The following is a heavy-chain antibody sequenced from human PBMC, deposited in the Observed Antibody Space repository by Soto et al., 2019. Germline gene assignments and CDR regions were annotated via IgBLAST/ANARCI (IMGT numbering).Heavy chain of an antibody. CDR2: MNPNSGNT. Sequence: QVQLVQSGAEVKKPGASVKVSCKASGDTFTRYDINWLRQATGQGLEWMGWMNPNSGNTGYAQKFQGRVTITRNTSISTAYMELSSLSSEDTFVYYCARGGIWSVARAFDIWGQGTMVTVSS. J-gene: IGHJ3*02. CDR3: ARGGIWSVARAFDI. D-gene: IGHD6-19*01. CDR1: GDTFTRYD. V-gene: IGHV1-8*01.